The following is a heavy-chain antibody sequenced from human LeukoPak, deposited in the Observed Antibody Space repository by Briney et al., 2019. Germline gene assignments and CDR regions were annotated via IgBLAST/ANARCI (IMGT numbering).Heavy chain of an antibody. V-gene: IGHV4-59*12. D-gene: IGHD5-18*01. J-gene: IGHJ4*02. Sequence: SETLSLTCTVSGGSISSYYWSWIRQPPGKGLEWIGYIYYSGSTNYNPSLKSRVTMSVDTSKNQFSLKLSSVTAADTAVYYCAREDSYSPYFDYWGQGTLVTVSS. CDR3: AREDSYSPYFDY. CDR1: GGSISSYY. CDR2: IYYSGST.